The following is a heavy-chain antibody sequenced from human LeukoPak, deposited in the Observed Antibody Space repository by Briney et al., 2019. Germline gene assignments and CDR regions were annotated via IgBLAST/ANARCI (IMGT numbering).Heavy chain of an antibody. V-gene: IGHV4-4*02. J-gene: IGHJ4*02. D-gene: IGHD1-14*01. Sequence: SGTLSLTCAVSGGSISSSNWWSWVRQPPGKGLEWIGETSHTGSTKYNPSLASRVTISIDTSKNQFSLKVVSVTAADTAMYYCVRHSSGPRGIDYWGQGSPVTVSS. CDR2: TSHTGST. CDR1: GGSISSSNW. CDR3: VRHSSGPRGIDY.